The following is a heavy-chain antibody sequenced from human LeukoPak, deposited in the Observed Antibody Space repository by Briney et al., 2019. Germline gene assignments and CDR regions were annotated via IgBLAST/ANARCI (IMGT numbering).Heavy chain of an antibody. D-gene: IGHD6-19*01. CDR2: INTGNDNT. CDR3: ARDGIAVSRAFDY. V-gene: IGHV1-3*04. Sequence: ASVKVSCTASGYIFTTYAIHWVRQAPGQGLEWMGWINTGNDNTRYSQKFQGRVTITRDTSASTAYMELSSLRSEDTAVYYCARDGIAVSRAFDYWGQGTLVTVSS. CDR1: GYIFTTYA. J-gene: IGHJ4*02.